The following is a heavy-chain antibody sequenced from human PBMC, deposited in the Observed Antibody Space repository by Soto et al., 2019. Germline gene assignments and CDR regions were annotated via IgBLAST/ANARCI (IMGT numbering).Heavy chain of an antibody. V-gene: IGHV3-23*01. CDR1: GFTFSSYA. D-gene: IGHD2-15*01. CDR2: ISGSGGST. J-gene: IGHJ4*02. CDR3: AKDNIVVVVAATDSLSY. Sequence: EVQLLESGGGLVQPGGSLRLSCAASGFTFSSYAMSWVRQAPGKGREWVSAISGSGGSTYYADSVKGRFTISRDNSKNTLYLQMNSLRAEDTAVYYCAKDNIVVVVAATDSLSYWGQGTLVTVSS.